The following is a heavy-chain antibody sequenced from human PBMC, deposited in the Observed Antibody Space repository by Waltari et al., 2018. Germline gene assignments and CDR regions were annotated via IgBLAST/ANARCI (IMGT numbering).Heavy chain of an antibody. CDR1: GYTFTGYN. J-gene: IGHJ4*02. V-gene: IGHV1-2*02. CDR2: INPNNGGT. CDR3: ARVRYDSSGYYY. D-gene: IGHD3-22*01. Sequence: QVQLVQSGAEVKKPGASVKVSCKASGYTFTGYNMHWVRQAPGQGLEWMGWINPNNGGTNSAQKLQGRVTMTRDTSISTAYMELSRLRSDDTALYYCARVRYDSSGYYYWGQGTLVTVSS.